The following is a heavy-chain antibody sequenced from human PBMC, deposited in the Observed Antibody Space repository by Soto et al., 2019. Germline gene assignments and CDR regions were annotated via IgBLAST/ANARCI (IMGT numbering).Heavy chain of an antibody. D-gene: IGHD3-22*01. V-gene: IGHV2-5*02. J-gene: IGHJ4*02. CDR1: GFSLSTSGVG. Sequence: QITLKESGPTLVKPTQTLTLTCTFSGFSLSTSGVGVGWIRQPPGKALEWLALIYWDDDKRYSPSLKSRLTITKDTSKNQVVLTMTNMDPVDTATYYCAHFSMKIVVVITGFDYWGQGTLVTVSS. CDR3: AHFSMKIVVVITGFDY. CDR2: IYWDDDK.